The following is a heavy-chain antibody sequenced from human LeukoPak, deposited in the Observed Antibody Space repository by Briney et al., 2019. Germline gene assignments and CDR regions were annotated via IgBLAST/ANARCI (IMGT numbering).Heavy chain of an antibody. Sequence: SETLSLTCAVYGGSFSGYYWSWIRQPPGKGLEWIGEINHSGSTNYNPSLKSRVTISVDTSKNQFSLKLSSVTAADTAVYYCARRPVITMVRGVIFRGMDVWGQGTTATVSS. CDR1: GGSFSGYY. D-gene: IGHD3-10*01. V-gene: IGHV4-34*01. CDR2: INHSGST. J-gene: IGHJ6*02. CDR3: ARRPVITMVRGVIFRGMDV.